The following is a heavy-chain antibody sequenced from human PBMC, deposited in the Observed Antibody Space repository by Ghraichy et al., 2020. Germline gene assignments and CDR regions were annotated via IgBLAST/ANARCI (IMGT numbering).Heavy chain of an antibody. D-gene: IGHD6-13*01. Sequence: GSLRLSCTASGFTFGDYAMSWVRQAPGKGLEWVGFIRSKAYGGTTEYAASVKGRFTISRDDSKSIAYLQMNSLKTEDTAVYYCTREGSSSWYSGDYYYYGMDVWGQGTTVTVSS. J-gene: IGHJ6*02. CDR1: GFTFGDYA. CDR3: TREGSSSWYSGDYYYYGMDV. V-gene: IGHV3-49*04. CDR2: IRSKAYGGTT.